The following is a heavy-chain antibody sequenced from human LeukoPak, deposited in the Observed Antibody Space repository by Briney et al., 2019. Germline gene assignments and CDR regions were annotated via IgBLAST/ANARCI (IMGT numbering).Heavy chain of an antibody. CDR3: ARASSCSGGSCYYYYYMDV. CDR2: IYFSGIT. J-gene: IGHJ6*03. Sequence: PSETLSLTCTVSGSSISSSPYYWGWIRQPPGKGLEWIGSIYFSGITHYNPSLKSRVTILLDTSKNQFSLKLNSVTAADTAVYYCARASSCSGGSCYYYYYMDVWGKGTTVTISS. D-gene: IGHD2-15*01. CDR1: GSSISSSPYY. V-gene: IGHV4-39*07.